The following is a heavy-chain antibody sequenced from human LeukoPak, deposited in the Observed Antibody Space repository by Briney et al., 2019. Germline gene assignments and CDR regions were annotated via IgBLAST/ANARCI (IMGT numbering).Heavy chain of an antibody. J-gene: IGHJ6*03. V-gene: IGHV3-21*01. Sequence: PGGSLRLSCAASGFTFSSYSMNWVRQAPGKGLEWVSSISSSSSYIYYADSVKGRFTISRDNAKNSLYLQMNSLRAEDTAVYYCARVPGSSSWSPYYYYYYYMDVWGKGTTVTVSS. CDR1: GFTFSSYS. CDR3: ARVPGSSSWSPYYYYYYYMDV. CDR2: ISSSSSYI. D-gene: IGHD6-13*01.